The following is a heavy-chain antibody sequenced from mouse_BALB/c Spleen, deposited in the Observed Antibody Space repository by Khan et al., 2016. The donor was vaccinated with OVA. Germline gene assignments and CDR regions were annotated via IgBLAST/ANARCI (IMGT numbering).Heavy chain of an antibody. J-gene: IGHJ2*01. CDR1: GFTFSSFG. CDR3: TRSYYGSSSFYFDY. CDR2: ISSGSYTI. V-gene: IGHV5-17*02. D-gene: IGHD1-1*01. Sequence: EVQRVESGGGLVQPGGSRKLSCAASGFTFSSFGMHWVRQAPEKGLEWVAYISSGSYTIYYADTVKGRFTISRDNPKNTLFLQMTSLRSEDTAIYFCTRSYYGSSSFYFDYWGHGTTLTVSS.